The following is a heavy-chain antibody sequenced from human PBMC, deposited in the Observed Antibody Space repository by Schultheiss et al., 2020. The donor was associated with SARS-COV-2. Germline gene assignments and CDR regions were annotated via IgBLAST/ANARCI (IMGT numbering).Heavy chain of an antibody. V-gene: IGHV4-59*12. Sequence: SETLSLTCTVSGGSISSYSWSWIRQPPGRGLEWIGYIYYSGSTNYNPSLKSRVTISVDTSKNQFSLKLSSVTAADTAVYYCAMSHYYYGMDVWGQGTTVTVSS. J-gene: IGHJ6*02. CDR3: AMSHYYYGMDV. CDR2: IYYSGST. CDR1: GGSISSYS.